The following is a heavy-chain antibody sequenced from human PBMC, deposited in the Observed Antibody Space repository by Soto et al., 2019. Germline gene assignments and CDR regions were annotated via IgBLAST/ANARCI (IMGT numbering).Heavy chain of an antibody. J-gene: IGHJ5*02. Sequence: DVQLVESGGGLVQPGGSLRLSCAISGFSVSSNYLSWVRQAPGKGLEWVSVHYSGGSTYYADSVQGRFTISRDKSNNTLLRHMRRVRAVDTAVYFCARHRHPRGTVGATSPLGPWCQGAQGTVSS. CDR1: GFSVSSNY. V-gene: IGHV3-53*01. CDR3: ARHRHPRGTVGATSPLGP. D-gene: IGHD1-26*01. CDR2: HYSGGST.